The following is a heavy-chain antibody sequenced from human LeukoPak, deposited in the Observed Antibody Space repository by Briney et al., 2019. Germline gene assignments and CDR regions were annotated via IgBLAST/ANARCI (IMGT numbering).Heavy chain of an antibody. J-gene: IGHJ4*02. CDR2: ISTTSTYI. CDR1: GFAFSSYN. V-gene: IGHV3-21*04. CDR3: AKGMDSSGYFPYFDY. D-gene: IGHD3-22*01. Sequence: PGGSLRLSCAASGFAFSSYNMKWVRQAPGKGLEWVSFISTTSTYIYYADSVKGRFTVSRDNSKNLLYLQMNSLRAEDMALYYCAKGMDSSGYFPYFDYWGQGTLVTVSS.